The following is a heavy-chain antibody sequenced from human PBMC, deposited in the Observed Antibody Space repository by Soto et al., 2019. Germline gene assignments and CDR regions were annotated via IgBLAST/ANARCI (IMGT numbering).Heavy chain of an antibody. CDR2: INPAGGTT. D-gene: IGHD2-21*02. CDR1: GYSFTSTY. CDR3: TLKGVTYYDN. V-gene: IGHV1-46*01. J-gene: IGHJ4*02. Sequence: QVQLVQSGAEVKKPGASGRISCRASGYSFTSTYVHWVRQAPGQGPEWMGIINPAGGTTYYAQQLHCVVIILSDTSTYTVFMYRNNLTSDVTAGYFFTLKGVTYYDNWGQGTLLTVSS.